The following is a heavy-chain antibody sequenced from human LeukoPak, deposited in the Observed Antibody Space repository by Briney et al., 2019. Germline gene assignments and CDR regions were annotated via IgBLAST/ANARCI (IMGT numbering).Heavy chain of an antibody. J-gene: IGHJ3*02. Sequence: GASVKVSCKASGYRFNNYGISWVRQAPGQGLEWMGWTSVYNSNTNTKFAQNLQGRLTMTTDTSTSTAYMELRSLRSDDTAVYYCVRDRWSGSYYQPFDIWGQGTLVTVSS. D-gene: IGHD1-26*01. CDR3: VRDRWSGSYYQPFDI. CDR2: TSVYNSNT. CDR1: GYRFNNYG. V-gene: IGHV1-18*01.